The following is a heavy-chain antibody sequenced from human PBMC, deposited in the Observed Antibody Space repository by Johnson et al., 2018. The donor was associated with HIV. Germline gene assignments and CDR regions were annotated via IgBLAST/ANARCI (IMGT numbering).Heavy chain of an antibody. J-gene: IGHJ3*02. CDR3: ARDLSSTMIVVVIQPRDAFDT. V-gene: IGHV3-30-3*01. CDR1: GFTFSSYA. CDR2: ISYDGSNK. D-gene: IGHD3-22*01. Sequence: VQLVESGGGVVQPGRSLRLSCAASGFTFSSYAMHWVRQAPGKGLEWVAVISYDGSNKYYADSVKGRFTISRDNSKNTLYLQMNSLRAEDTTAYYCARDLSSTMIVVVIQPRDAFDTWGQGPMVTVSS.